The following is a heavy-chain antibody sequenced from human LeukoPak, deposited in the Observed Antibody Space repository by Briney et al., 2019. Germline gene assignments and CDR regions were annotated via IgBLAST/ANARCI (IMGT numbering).Heavy chain of an antibody. V-gene: IGHV3-48*03. CDR3: VKDDGWVQYAN. CDR2: ISSSGSTI. J-gene: IGHJ4*02. CDR1: GFTFSSYE. D-gene: IGHD5-24*01. Sequence: GGSLRLSCAASGFTFSSYEMNWGRQAAGKGLEWVSYISSSGSTIYYADSVKGRFIISRDNSKNTVYLQMNSLSAEDAAVYYCVKDDGWVQYANWGQGTLVTVSS.